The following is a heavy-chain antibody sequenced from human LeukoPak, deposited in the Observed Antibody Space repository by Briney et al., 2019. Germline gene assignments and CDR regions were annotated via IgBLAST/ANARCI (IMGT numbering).Heavy chain of an antibody. CDR1: GFTFRSYS. J-gene: IGHJ4*02. D-gene: IGHD7-27*01. CDR3: AKDLNWGGR. Sequence: GGSLRLSCAASGFTFRSYSMNWVRQAPGKGLEWVAYINGGGRTIFYGDSVKGRFTISRDNAKNSLYLQMNSLRAEDTAVYYCAKDLNWGGRWGQGTLVTVSS. CDR2: INGGGRTI. V-gene: IGHV3-48*04.